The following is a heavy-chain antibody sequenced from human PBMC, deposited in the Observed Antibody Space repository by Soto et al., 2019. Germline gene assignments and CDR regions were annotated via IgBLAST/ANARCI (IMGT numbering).Heavy chain of an antibody. CDR2: INRASIYI. Sequence: XGSLRLSCVASGFTFSTYDMNWVRQAPGKGLEWVSSINRASIYIYYADSVRGRFTISRDNAKNSLYLQMDSLRVEDTAVYYCARRTVTTYHYFDYWGQGSLVTVSS. J-gene: IGHJ4*02. D-gene: IGHD4-17*01. V-gene: IGHV3-21*01. CDR1: GFTFSTYD. CDR3: ARRTVTTYHYFDY.